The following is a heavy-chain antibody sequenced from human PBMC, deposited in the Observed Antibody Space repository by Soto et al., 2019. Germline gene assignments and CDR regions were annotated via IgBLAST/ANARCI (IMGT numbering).Heavy chain of an antibody. CDR2: IYYSGST. CDR1: GGSISSGGYY. CDR3: ARRGIASRMRRKYSYATHV. J-gene: IGHJ6*02. V-gene: IGHV4-39*01. D-gene: IGHD6-6*01. Sequence: SENLSLSCTVSGGSISSGGYYWSWIRQRPGKGLEWIGYIYYSGSTYYNPSLKSRVTISVDTSKNQFSLKLSSVTAADTAVYYCARRGIASRMRRKYSYATHVPGQAPSVTV.